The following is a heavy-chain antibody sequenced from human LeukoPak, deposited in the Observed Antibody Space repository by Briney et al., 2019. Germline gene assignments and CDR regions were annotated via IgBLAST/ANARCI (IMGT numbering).Heavy chain of an antibody. CDR3: ARGDIVVVVAALDY. CDR1: GYTFTSYG. Sequence: ASVTVSCKASGYTFTSYGISWVRQAPGQGLEWMGWISAYNGNTNYAQKLQGRVTMTTDTSTSTAYMELRSLRSDDTAVYYCARGDIVVVVAALDYWGQGTLVTVSS. V-gene: IGHV1-18*01. D-gene: IGHD2-15*01. CDR2: ISAYNGNT. J-gene: IGHJ4*02.